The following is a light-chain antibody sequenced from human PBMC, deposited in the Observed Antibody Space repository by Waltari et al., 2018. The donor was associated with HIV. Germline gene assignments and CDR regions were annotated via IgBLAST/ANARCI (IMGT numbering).Light chain of an antibody. Sequence: DIQLTQSPSSVSASVGDRVTITCRASQDIINWLAWYQQKPGKAPKLLIYEAATLQLGVPSRFGGSGSGCDFSLTISSLHREDFATYYCQQSQSVPITFGQWTRLEIK. V-gene: IGKV1D-12*01. CDR3: QQSQSVPIT. CDR1: QDIINW. J-gene: IGKJ5*01. CDR2: EAA.